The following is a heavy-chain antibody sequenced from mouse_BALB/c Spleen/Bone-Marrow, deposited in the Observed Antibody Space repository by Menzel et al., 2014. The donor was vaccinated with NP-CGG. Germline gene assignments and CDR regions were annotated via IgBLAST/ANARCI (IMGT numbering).Heavy chain of an antibody. V-gene: IGHV14-3*02. CDR2: IDPANGNT. D-gene: IGHD1-1*01. CDR1: GFNIKDTY. Sequence: EVQLVESGAELVKPGASVKLSCTASGFNIKDTYMHWVKQRPEQGLEWIGRIDPANGNTKYDPKFQGRANVTADTSSSTAYLQLSSLTSEDTAVYYCARYYYRTMDYWGQGTSVTVSS. J-gene: IGHJ4*01. CDR3: ARYYYRTMDY.